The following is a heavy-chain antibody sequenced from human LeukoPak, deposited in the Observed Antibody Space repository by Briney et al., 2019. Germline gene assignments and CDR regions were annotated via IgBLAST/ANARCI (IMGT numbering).Heavy chain of an antibody. Sequence: GASVKVSCKASGYTFTSYGISWVRQAPGQGLEWMGWISAYNGNTNYAQKLQGRVTITRDTSASTAYMELSSLRSEDTAVYYCARDDYGDYGGYWGQGTLVTVSS. CDR3: ARDDYGDYGGY. CDR2: ISAYNGNT. D-gene: IGHD4-17*01. V-gene: IGHV1-18*01. J-gene: IGHJ4*02. CDR1: GYTFTSYG.